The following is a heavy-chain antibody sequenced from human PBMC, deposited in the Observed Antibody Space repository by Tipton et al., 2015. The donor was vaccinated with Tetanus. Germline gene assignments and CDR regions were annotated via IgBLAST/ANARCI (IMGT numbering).Heavy chain of an antibody. CDR2: ITGSGGST. D-gene: IGHD2-21*01. V-gene: IGHV3-23*01. J-gene: IGHJ4*02. Sequence: GSLRLSCTASGFTFTNSAMSWVRQAPGKGLEWVSAITGSGGSTYYADSVKGRFTISRDNSKNTLYLQMNSLRAEDTAVYYCANKGGGDSDYWGQGALVTVSS. CDR3: ANKGGGDSDY. CDR1: GFTFTNSA.